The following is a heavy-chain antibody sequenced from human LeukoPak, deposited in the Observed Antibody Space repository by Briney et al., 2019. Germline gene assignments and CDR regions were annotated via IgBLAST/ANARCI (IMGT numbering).Heavy chain of an antibody. CDR2: IYYSGST. CDR1: GFTFSSYW. J-gene: IGHJ4*02. V-gene: IGHV4-39*07. D-gene: IGHD6-19*01. CDR3: ARDPTSVAGTNYFDY. Sequence: GSLRLSCAASGFTFSSYWMSWIRQPPGKGLEWIGSIYYSGSTYYNPSLKSRVTISVDTSKNQFSLKLSSVTAADTAVYYCARDPTSVAGTNYFDYWGQGTLVTVSS.